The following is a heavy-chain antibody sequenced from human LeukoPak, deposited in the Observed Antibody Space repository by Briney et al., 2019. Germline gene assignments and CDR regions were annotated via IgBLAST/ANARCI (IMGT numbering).Heavy chain of an antibody. CDR2: ISWNSGSI. CDR3: AKGRDKYQLLSKNWFDP. V-gene: IGHV3-9*01. CDR1: GFTFDDYA. D-gene: IGHD2-2*01. J-gene: IGHJ5*02. Sequence: SGGSLRLSCAASGFTFDDYAMNWVRQAPGRGLEWVSGISWNSGSIGYADSVKGRFTISRDNAKNSLYLQMNSLRAEDTALYYCAKGRDKYQLLSKNWFDPWGQGTLVTVSS.